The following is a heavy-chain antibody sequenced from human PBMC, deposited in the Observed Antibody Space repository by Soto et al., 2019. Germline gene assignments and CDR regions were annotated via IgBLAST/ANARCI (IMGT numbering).Heavy chain of an antibody. CDR1: GFTFSSYA. CDR2: ISYDGSKK. V-gene: IGHV3-30-3*01. CDR3: AKGAMIVVGIDAFEM. Sequence: QVQLVESGGGVVQPGRSLRLSCVASGFTFSSYAMHWVRQAPGKGLEWVAFISYDGSKKHYADSVKGRLTISRDSSTNTVYLELNSLRAEETAVYYCAKGAMIVVGIDAFEMWGQGTMVTVSS. D-gene: IGHD3-22*01. J-gene: IGHJ3*02.